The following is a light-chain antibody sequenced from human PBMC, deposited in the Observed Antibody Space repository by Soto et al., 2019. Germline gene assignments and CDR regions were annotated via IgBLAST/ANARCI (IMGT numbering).Light chain of an antibody. CDR1: QIISSTY. CDR2: GAS. Sequence: DIVLTQSPGTLSLSPGERATLSCRASQIISSTYLGWYQQKPGQAPRLLIYGASSRATGIPDRFSGSGSGTDFTLTISSLQPDDFATYYCQHYNSYSEAFGQGTKVELK. J-gene: IGKJ1*01. V-gene: IGKV3-20*01. CDR3: QHYNSYSEA.